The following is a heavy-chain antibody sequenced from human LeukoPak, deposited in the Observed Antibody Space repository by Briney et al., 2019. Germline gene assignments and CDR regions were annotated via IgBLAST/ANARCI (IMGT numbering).Heavy chain of an antibody. CDR1: GFTFSSYW. V-gene: IGHV3-7*01. Sequence: PGGSLRLSCAASGFTFSSYWMSWVRQAPGKGLEWVANIKQDGSEKYYVDSVKGRFTISRDNAKTSLYLQMNSLRAEDTAVYYCARDPGIKGSPTDYWGQGTLVTVS. CDR3: ARDPGIKGSPTDY. J-gene: IGHJ4*02. D-gene: IGHD1-14*01. CDR2: IKQDGSEK.